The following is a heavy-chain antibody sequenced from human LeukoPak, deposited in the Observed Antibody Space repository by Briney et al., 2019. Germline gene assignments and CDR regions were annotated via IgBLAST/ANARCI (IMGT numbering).Heavy chain of an antibody. V-gene: IGHV3-23*01. CDR2: ISGSGGST. Sequence: GGSLRLSCAASGFTFSSYAMSWVRQAPGKGLEWVSAISGSGGSTYYADSVKGRFTISRDNSKNTLYLQMNSLRAEDTAVYYCARDPPPPTDYYYYGMDVWGQGTTVTVSS. CDR1: GFTFSSYA. J-gene: IGHJ6*02. CDR3: ARDPPPPTDYYYYGMDV.